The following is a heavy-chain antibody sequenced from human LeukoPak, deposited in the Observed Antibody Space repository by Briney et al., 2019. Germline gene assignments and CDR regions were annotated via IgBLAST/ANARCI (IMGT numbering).Heavy chain of an antibody. CDR1: GGSISSSNFF. D-gene: IGHD3-10*01. CDR3: ARRDRGVIRNYPFDY. J-gene: IGHJ4*01. Sequence: SETLSLTCAVSGGSISSSNFFWAWVRQPPGKGLEWIATIYHSGTTYCNPSLKSRVTISVDTSKNQFSLKLSSVTAADTAVYYCARRDRGVIRNYPFDYWGQGTLVTVSS. V-gene: IGHV4-39*07. CDR2: IYHSGTT.